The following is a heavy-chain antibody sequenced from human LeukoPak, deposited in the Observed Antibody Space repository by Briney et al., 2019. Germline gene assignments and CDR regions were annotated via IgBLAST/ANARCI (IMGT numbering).Heavy chain of an antibody. V-gene: IGHV1-8*01. D-gene: IGHD2-8*01. CDR3: ASMLQWSVYYYGMDV. CDR1: GYTFTSYD. CDR2: MNPNSGNT. Sequence: RASVKVSCKASGYTFTSYDINWVRQATGQGLEWMGWMNPNSGNTGYAQKFQGRVTMTRNTSISTAYMELSSLRSEDTAVYYCASMLQWSVYYYGMDVWGQGTTVTVSS. J-gene: IGHJ6*02.